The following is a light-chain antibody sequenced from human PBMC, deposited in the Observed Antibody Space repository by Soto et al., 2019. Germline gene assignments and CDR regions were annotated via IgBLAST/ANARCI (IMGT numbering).Light chain of an antibody. J-gene: IGKJ3*01. V-gene: IGKV1-27*01. CDR3: QRYSRVAV. Sequence: DIQMTQSPTSLSASVGDRVTITCRASQDISNFVAWYQQKPGKAPKLLIYAASTLQSGLPSRFSGSGSGTDFTLTCNSLQPEGVATYFCQRYSRVAVFGPGTKVAIK. CDR2: AAS. CDR1: QDISNF.